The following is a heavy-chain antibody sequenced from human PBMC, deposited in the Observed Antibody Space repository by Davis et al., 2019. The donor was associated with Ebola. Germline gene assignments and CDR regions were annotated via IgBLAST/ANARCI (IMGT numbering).Heavy chain of an antibody. J-gene: IGHJ6*02. V-gene: IGHV1-18*01. CDR2: ISAYNGNT. D-gene: IGHD1-14*01. CDR1: GYTFTSYG. CDR3: ARVGRIRPAPGGMDV. Sequence: ASVKVSCKASGYTFTSYGISWVRQAPGQGLEWMGWISAYNGNTNYAQKLQGRVTMTTDTSTSTAYMELRSLRSDDTAVYYCARVGRIRPAPGGMDVWGQGTTVTVSS.